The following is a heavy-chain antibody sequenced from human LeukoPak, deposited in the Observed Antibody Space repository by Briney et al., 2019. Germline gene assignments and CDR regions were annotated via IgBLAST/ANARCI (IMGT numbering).Heavy chain of an antibody. CDR2: MCYDGSNK. D-gene: IGHD4-17*01. CDR3: ATGDYAPGY. J-gene: IGHJ4*02. V-gene: IGHV3-33*01. CDR1: GFTFSSYG. Sequence: PGRSLRLSCAASGFTFSSYGMHWVRQAPGKGLEWVAVMCYDGSNKYYADSVKGRFTISRDNSKNTLYLQMNSLRAEDTAVYYCATGDYAPGYWGQGTLVTVSS.